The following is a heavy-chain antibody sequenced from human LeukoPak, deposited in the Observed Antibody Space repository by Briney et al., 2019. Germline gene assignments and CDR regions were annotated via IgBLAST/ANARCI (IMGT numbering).Heavy chain of an antibody. J-gene: IGHJ5*02. CDR1: GDSISSGYY. CDR2: IYHAGRI. CDR3: ARDKTTFGSNNWFDP. D-gene: IGHD2/OR15-2a*01. Sequence: SETLSLTCAVSGDSISSGYYWGWIRQPPGKRLEGIGSIYHAGRIYYNPSLKSRVTISVDTSKNQFSLKLSSVTAADTAVFYCARDKTTFGSNNWFDPWGQGTLVTVSS. V-gene: IGHV4-38-2*02.